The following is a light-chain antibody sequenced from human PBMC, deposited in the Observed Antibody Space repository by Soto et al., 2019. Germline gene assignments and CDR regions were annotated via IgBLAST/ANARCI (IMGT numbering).Light chain of an antibody. Sequence: QAVVTQPPSASGTPGQRVTISCSGSSSNIGSNTVNWYQQLPGTAPKVLIYNNNQRPSGVSDRFSGSKSGTSASLAISGLQSEDEADYYCATWDDSLNGQVVFGGGTKLTVL. CDR2: NNN. J-gene: IGLJ2*01. V-gene: IGLV1-44*01. CDR3: ATWDDSLNGQVV. CDR1: SSNIGSNT.